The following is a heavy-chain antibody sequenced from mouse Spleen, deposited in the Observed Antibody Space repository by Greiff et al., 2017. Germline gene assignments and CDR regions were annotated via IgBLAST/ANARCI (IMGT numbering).Heavy chain of an antibody. Sequence: QVQLQQSGAELARPGASVKMSCKASGYTFTSYTMHWVKQRPGQGLEWIGYINPSSGYTKYNQKFKDKATLTADKSSSTAYMQLSSLTSEDSAVYYCARSGADAWFAYWGQGTLVTVSA. CDR3: ARSGADAWFAY. V-gene: IGHV1-4*01. J-gene: IGHJ3*01. D-gene: IGHD3-3*01. CDR2: INPSSGYT. CDR1: GYTFTSYT.